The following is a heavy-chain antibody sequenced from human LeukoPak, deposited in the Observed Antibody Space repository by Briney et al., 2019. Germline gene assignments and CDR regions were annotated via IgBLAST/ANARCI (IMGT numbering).Heavy chain of an antibody. J-gene: IGHJ3*02. CDR2: ISWNSGSI. CDR1: GFTFDDYA. CDR3: ASDSSGWGRGAFDI. Sequence: PGGSLRLSCAASGFTFDDYAMHWVRHAPGKGLEWVSGISWNSGSIGYADSVKGRFTISRDNAKNSLYLQMNSLRAEDTALYYCASDSSGWGRGAFDIWGQGTMVTVSS. V-gene: IGHV3-9*01. D-gene: IGHD6-19*01.